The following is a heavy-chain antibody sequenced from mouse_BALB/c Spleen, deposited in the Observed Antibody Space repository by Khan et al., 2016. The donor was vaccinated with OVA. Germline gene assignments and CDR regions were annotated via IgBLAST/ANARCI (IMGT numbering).Heavy chain of an antibody. Sequence: EVQLQESGPGLVKPSQSLSLTCTVTGYSITSDYAWNWIRQFPGNKLEWMGFISYSGTTKYNPSLKSRISVTRDTSKNPFFLPLNSVTTEDTATYYGARVYGGDFDYWGQGTTLTVSS. CDR1: GYSITSDYA. CDR2: ISYSGTT. CDR3: ARVYGGDFDY. D-gene: IGHD2-10*02. V-gene: IGHV3-2*02. J-gene: IGHJ2*01.